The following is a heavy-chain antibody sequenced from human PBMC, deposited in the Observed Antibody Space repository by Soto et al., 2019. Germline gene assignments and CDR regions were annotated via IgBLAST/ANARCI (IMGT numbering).Heavy chain of an antibody. CDR3: AGGSYYYGSGSYYDGFDY. D-gene: IGHD3-10*01. V-gene: IGHV1-69*13. J-gene: IGHJ4*02. CDR2: IIPIFGTA. CDR1: GGTFSSYA. Sequence: GASVKVSCKASGGTFSSYAISWVPQAPGQGLEWRGGIIPIFGTANYAQKFQGRVTITADESTSTAYMELSSLRSEDTAVYYCAGGSYYYGSGSYYDGFDYWVQGTLVSVSS.